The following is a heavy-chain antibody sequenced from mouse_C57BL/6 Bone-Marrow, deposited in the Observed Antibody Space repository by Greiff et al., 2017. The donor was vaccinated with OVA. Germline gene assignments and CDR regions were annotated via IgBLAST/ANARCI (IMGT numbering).Heavy chain of an antibody. CDR3: ARSRFSWFAY. CDR1: GYTFTSYR. Sequence: QVQLQQPGAELVMPGASVKLSCKASGYTFTSYRMHWVKQRPGPGLEWIGEIDPSDSYTNHNQKFKGKSTLTVDKSSSTAYMQLSSLTSEDSAVYYCARSRFSWFAYWGQGTLVTVSA. V-gene: IGHV1-69*01. CDR2: IDPSDSYT. J-gene: IGHJ3*01.